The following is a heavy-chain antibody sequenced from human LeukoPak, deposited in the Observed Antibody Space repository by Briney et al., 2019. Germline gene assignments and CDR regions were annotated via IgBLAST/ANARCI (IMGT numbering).Heavy chain of an antibody. D-gene: IGHD6-13*01. CDR3: AKGWQQLVPGFDY. Sequence: GGSLRLSCAASGFTFSSYGMHWVRQAPGKGLEWVAVISYDGSNKYYADSVKGRFTVSRDNSENTLYLQMNSLRAEDTAVYYCAKGWQQLVPGFDYWGQGTLVTVSS. CDR1: GFTFSSYG. CDR2: ISYDGSNK. J-gene: IGHJ4*02. V-gene: IGHV3-30*18.